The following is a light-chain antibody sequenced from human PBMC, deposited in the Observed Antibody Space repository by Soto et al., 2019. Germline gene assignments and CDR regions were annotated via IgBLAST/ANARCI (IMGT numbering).Light chain of an antibody. V-gene: IGLV1-40*01. J-gene: IGLJ3*02. CDR3: QSYDSSLSGWV. Sequence: QSVLTQPPSVSGAPGQRVTISCTGISSNIGAGYDVHWYQQLPGTAPKLLIYGNSNRPSGVPDRFSGSKSGTSASLAITGLQAEDEAEYYCQSYDSSLSGWVFGGGTKLTLL. CDR1: SSNIGAGYD. CDR2: GNS.